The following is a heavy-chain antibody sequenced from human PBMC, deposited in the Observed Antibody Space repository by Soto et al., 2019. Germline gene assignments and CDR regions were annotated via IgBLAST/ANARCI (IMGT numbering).Heavy chain of an antibody. J-gene: IGHJ4*02. CDR1: GDSVSSNGAA. V-gene: IGHV6-1*01. D-gene: IGHD4-4*01. CDR2: TYYRSRWYS. CDR3: ARVPQGFHSAFDF. Sequence: PSPTLSLTCAISGDSVSSNGAAWNWIRQSPSRGLEWLGRTYYRSRWYSDYAPSVKSRITVNPDTTQNQFSLQLNSVTPEDTAIYYFARVPQGFHSAFDFWGQGTLVTVSS.